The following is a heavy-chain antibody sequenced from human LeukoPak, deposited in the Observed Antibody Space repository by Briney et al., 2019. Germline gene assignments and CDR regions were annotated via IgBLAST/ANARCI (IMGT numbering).Heavy chain of an antibody. D-gene: IGHD2-8*02. J-gene: IGHJ4*02. CDR2: IRYDGSNK. CDR1: GFTFSSYG. V-gene: IGHV3-30*02. Sequence: GGSLRLSCAASGFTFSSYGMHWVRQAPGKGLEWVAFIRYDGSNKYYVDSVKGRFTISRDNSKNTLYLQMNSLRAEDTAVYYCARAPYGGVYYFDYWGQGTLVTVSS. CDR3: ARAPYGGVYYFDY.